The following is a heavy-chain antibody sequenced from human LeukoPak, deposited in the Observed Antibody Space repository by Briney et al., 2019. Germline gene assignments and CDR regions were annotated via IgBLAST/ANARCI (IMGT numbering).Heavy chain of an antibody. J-gene: IGHJ6*03. CDR1: GGSFSGSY. V-gene: IGHV4-34*01. Sequence: PSETLSLTCSVSGGSFSGSYWSWIRQPPGKGLEWIGSIYYSGSTYYNPSLKSRVTISVDTSKNQFSLKLSSVTAADTAVYYCARGYYYYYMDVWGKGTTVTVSS. CDR3: ARGYYYYYMDV. CDR2: IYYSGST.